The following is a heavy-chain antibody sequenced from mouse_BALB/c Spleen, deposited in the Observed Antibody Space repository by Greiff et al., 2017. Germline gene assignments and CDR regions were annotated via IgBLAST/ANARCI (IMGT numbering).Heavy chain of an antibody. CDR2: ISSGGSYT. CDR1: GFTFSSYA. D-gene: IGHD2-4*01. V-gene: IGHV5-9-3*01. CDR3: SRRGDYDEDFDY. Sequence: EVKLMESGGGLVKPGGSLKLSCAASGFTFSSYAMSWVRQTPEKRLEWVATISSGGSYTYYPDSVKGRFTISRDNAKNTLYLQMSSLRSEDTAMYYCSRRGDYDEDFDYWGQGTTLTVSS. J-gene: IGHJ2*01.